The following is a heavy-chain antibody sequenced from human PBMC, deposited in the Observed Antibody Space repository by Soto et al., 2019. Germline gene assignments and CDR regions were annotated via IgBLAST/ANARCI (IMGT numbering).Heavy chain of an antibody. V-gene: IGHV3-23*01. CDR2: ISGSGGNT. D-gene: IGHD1-1*01. Sequence: GGSLRLSCAASGFTFSSYAMNWVRQAPGKGLEWVSGISGSGGNTYYADSVKGRFTISRDNSKSTLYLEMNSLRAEDTAVHYCAKAPYGTLDGWFDPWGQGTLVTVSS. J-gene: IGHJ5*02. CDR1: GFTFSSYA. CDR3: AKAPYGTLDGWFDP.